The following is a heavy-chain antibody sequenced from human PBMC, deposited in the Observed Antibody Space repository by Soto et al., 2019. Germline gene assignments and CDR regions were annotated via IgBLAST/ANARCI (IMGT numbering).Heavy chain of an antibody. CDR1: GGSISGYY. D-gene: IGHD2-21*02. CDR3: ARDLWGYCGTDCYPLDV. CDR2: MYKTGST. J-gene: IGHJ6*02. Sequence: QVQLQESGPGLVKPSETLSLTCTVSGGSISGYYWSWIRQPPGKGLEWIGYMYKTGSTVYNPSFKSRVTRSVDTSKNQFSLKLNSVTAADTAVYYCARDLWGYCGTDCYPLDVWGQGTTVTVSS. V-gene: IGHV4-59*01.